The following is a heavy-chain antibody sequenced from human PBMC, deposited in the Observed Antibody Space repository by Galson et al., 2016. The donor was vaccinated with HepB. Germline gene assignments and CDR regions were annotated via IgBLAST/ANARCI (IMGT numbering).Heavy chain of an antibody. CDR3: ARGSFLMYDSSGHPDL. CDR2: ISGYNGNT. J-gene: IGHJ5*02. V-gene: IGHV1-18*04. CDR1: GYTFTTFG. D-gene: IGHD3-22*01. Sequence: SVKVSCKASGYTFTTFGITWVRQAPGQGPEWMGWISGYNGNTQYARKFQDRVTMTTDTSTTTAYLQVRSLRPDDTAVYSCARGSFLMYDSSGHPDLWGQGTLVTVS.